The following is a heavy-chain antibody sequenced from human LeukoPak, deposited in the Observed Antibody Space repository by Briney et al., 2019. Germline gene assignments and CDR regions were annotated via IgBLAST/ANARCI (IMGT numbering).Heavy chain of an antibody. J-gene: IGHJ6*03. D-gene: IGHD3-22*01. CDR3: ARDSDYYDSSGCSLSYYYYMDV. CDR2: INPNSGGT. Sequence: ASVKVSCKASGYTFTGYYMHWVRQAPGQGLEWMGWINPNSGGTNYAQKFQGRVTMTRDTSISTAYMELSRLRSDDTAVYYCARDSDYYDSSGCSLSYYYYMDVWGKGTTVTVSS. CDR1: GYTFTGYY. V-gene: IGHV1-2*02.